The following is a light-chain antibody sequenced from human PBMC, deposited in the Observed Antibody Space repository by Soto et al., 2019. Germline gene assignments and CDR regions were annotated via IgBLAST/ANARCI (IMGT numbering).Light chain of an antibody. V-gene: IGLV1-47*02. Sequence: QSVLTQPPSASGTSGQKVTISCSGGSSNIGNNFVSWYQQLPGTAPKLLIYSDDQRPSGVPDRVSGSKSGTSASLAISGLRSEDEADYYCSTWDASLSGRVFGGGTKLTVL. CDR3: STWDASLSGRV. CDR1: SSNIGNNF. J-gene: IGLJ3*02. CDR2: SDD.